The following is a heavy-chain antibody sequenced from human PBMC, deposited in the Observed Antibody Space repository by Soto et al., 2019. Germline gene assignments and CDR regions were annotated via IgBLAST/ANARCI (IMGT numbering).Heavy chain of an antibody. CDR1: GGSISSGDYY. V-gene: IGHV4-30-4*01. Sequence: TVSGGSISSGDYYWSWIRQPPGKGLEWIGYIYYSGSTYYNPSLKSRVTISVDTSKNQFSLKLSSVTAADTAVYYCARWGSITIFGVVSENYGMDVWGQGTTVTVSS. D-gene: IGHD3-3*01. CDR3: ARWGSITIFGVVSENYGMDV. CDR2: IYYSGST. J-gene: IGHJ6*02.